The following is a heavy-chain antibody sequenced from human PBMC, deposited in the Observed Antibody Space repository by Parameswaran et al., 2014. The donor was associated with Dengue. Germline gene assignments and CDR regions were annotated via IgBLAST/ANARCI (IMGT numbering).Heavy chain of an antibody. CDR3: ARAAKIQLWLRYSGSYYGMDV. V-gene: IGHV3-30-3*01. CDR2: ISYDGSNK. J-gene: IGHJ6*02. Sequence: VRQAPGKGLEWVAVISYDGSNKYYADSVKGRFTISRDNSKNTLYLQMNSLRAEDTAVYYCARAAKIQLWLRYSGSYYGMDVWGQGTTVTVSS. D-gene: IGHD5-18*01.